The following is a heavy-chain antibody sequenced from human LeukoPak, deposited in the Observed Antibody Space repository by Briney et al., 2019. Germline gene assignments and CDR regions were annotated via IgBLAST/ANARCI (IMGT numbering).Heavy chain of an antibody. CDR3: AQGVPRFDY. J-gene: IGHJ4*02. CDR1: GFTFSSYG. CDR2: ISYDGSNK. D-gene: IGHD3-10*01. V-gene: IGHV3-30*03. Sequence: GGSLRLSCAASGFTFSSYGMHWVRQAPGKGLEWVAVISYDGSNKYYADSVKGRFTISRDNSKNTLYLQMNSLRAEDTAVYYCAQGVPRFDYWGQGTLVTVSS.